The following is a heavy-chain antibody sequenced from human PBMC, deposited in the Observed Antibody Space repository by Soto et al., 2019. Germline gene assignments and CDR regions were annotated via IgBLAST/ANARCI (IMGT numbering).Heavy chain of an antibody. Sequence: EVQLVESGGGLVQPGRSLRLSCAASGFTFVDYAMHWVRQAPGKGLEWVSGISWNSCSIGSADSVKGRFTISRDNSKNTLYLQMNRLRAEDPDLYSCAKDRCLVLSSYFHYWGHGTLVTVSS. D-gene: IGHD6-13*01. CDR2: ISWNSCSI. CDR3: AKDRCLVLSSYFHY. J-gene: IGHJ4*01. V-gene: IGHV3-9*01. CDR1: GFTFVDYA.